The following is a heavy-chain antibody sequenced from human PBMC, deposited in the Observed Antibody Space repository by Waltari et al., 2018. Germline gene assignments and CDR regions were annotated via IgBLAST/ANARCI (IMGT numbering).Heavy chain of an antibody. Sequence: EVQLVESGGGLVQPGRSLRLSCAASGFTFDDYAMHWVRQAPGKGLEWVSGISWNSGSIGYAYSVKGRFTISRDNAKNSLYLQMNSLRAEDTALYYCAKDLDYDILTAVDYWGQGTLVTVSS. CDR2: ISWNSGSI. J-gene: IGHJ4*02. CDR1: GFTFDDYA. V-gene: IGHV3-9*01. CDR3: AKDLDYDILTAVDY. D-gene: IGHD3-9*01.